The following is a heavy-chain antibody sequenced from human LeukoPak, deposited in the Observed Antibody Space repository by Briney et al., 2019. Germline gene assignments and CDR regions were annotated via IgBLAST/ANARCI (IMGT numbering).Heavy chain of an antibody. CDR2: ISSSSLYI. D-gene: IGHD1-26*01. CDR1: GFTFSSYE. V-gene: IGHV3-21*01. CDR3: ASEHSGNYYRPFDY. J-gene: IGHJ4*02. Sequence: PGGSLRLSCAASGFTFSSYEMNWVRQAPGKGLEWVSSISSSSLYIYYADSVKGRFTISRDNAKNSLYLQMNSLRAEDTAVYYCASEHSGNYYRPFDYWGQGTLVTVSS.